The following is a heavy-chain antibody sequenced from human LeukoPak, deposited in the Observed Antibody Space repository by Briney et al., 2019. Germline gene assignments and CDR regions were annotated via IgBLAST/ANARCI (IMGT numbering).Heavy chain of an antibody. CDR1: GYTFTSYG. CDR3: ARTRGTHISMAYLDS. Sequence: VASVKVSCKASGYTFTSYGISWVRQAPGQGLEWMGWISAYNSNTNYAQKLQGRVTMTTDTSTSTAYMELSSLRSDDTAVYYCARTRGTHISMAYLDSWGQGTLVTVSS. J-gene: IGHJ4*02. D-gene: IGHD2/OR15-2a*01. V-gene: IGHV1-18*01. CDR2: ISAYNSNT.